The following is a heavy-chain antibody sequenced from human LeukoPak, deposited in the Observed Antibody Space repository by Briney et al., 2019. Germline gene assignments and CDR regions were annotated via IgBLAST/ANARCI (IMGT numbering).Heavy chain of an antibody. CDR2: LFYSGGCK. CDR3: AKVDCGSTGCRRFDF. V-gene: IGHV3-23*01. CDR1: GLPFCNYA. D-gene: IGHD2-2*01. Sequence: GGALRLSCAASGLPFCNYALNWVRPAPGEGLGLVSVLFYSGGCKYFPGSVRGRFTLSRDNSKNTLYLQMNSLRVDDTAVYYCAKVDCGSTGCRRFDFWGRGTPLTVSS. J-gene: IGHJ2*01.